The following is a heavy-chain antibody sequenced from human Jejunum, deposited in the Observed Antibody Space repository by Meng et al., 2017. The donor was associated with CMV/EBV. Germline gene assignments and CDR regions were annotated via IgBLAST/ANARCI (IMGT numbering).Heavy chain of an antibody. Sequence: CTVSGGSISSGGYYWNWIRQHPGKGLEWIGSIYYTGGTYYNPSLKSRISMSVDTSKNQFFLKLTSVTAADTAVYYCAREYGSGYPPDYWGQGTLVTVSS. CDR3: AREYGSGYPPDY. V-gene: IGHV4-31*03. CDR2: IYYTGGT. D-gene: IGHD3-10*01. CDR1: GGSISSGGYY. J-gene: IGHJ1*01.